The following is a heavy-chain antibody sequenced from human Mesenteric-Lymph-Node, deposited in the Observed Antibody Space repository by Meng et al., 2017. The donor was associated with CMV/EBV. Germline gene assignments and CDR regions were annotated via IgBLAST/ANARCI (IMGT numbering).Heavy chain of an antibody. CDR1: GYTFTSYG. Sequence: KASGYTFTSYGISRVRQAPGQGLGWMGWISTYNGNTNYAQKLQSRVTMTTDTSTSTAYMELRSLRSDDTAVYYCARDGGYSYGYLLDYWGQGTLVTVSS. J-gene: IGHJ4*02. D-gene: IGHD5-18*01. CDR3: ARDGGYSYGYLLDY. V-gene: IGHV1-18*04. CDR2: ISTYNGNT.